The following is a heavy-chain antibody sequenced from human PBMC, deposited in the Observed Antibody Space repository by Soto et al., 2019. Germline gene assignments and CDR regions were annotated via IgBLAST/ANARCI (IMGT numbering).Heavy chain of an antibody. D-gene: IGHD2-21*01. CDR2: ISGSGGRT. CDR1: GFTFSNYG. Sequence: EVQLLESGGGLIQPGGSLRLSCGASGFTFSNYGMTWVRLAPGKGLEWVSTISGSGGRTFYADPVKGRFTISRDNSKNTLYLQMNSLRADDTAVYYCAKEMIASTLADFFDYWGQGTLVTVSS. CDR3: AKEMIASTLADFFDY. V-gene: IGHV3-23*01. J-gene: IGHJ4*02.